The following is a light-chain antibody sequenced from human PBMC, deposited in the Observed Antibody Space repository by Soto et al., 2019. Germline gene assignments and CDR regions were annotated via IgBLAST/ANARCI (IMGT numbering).Light chain of an antibody. V-gene: IGLV1-44*01. CDR3: ASWDDSLNGVV. J-gene: IGLJ2*01. CDR2: DNN. Sequence: QSVLTQPPSASGTPGQRVTISCSRSNSNIGSNTVNWYQQLPGTAPKLLIYDNNKRPSGVPGRFSDSKSGTSASLAISGLQSEDEADYYCASWDDSLNGVVFGGGTKLTVL. CDR1: NSNIGSNT.